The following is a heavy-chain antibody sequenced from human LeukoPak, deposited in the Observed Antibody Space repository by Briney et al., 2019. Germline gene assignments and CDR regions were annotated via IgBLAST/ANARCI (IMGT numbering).Heavy chain of an antibody. Sequence: QTGGSLRLSCAASGFTFSSYGMHWVRQAPGKGLEWVAVIWYDGSNKYYADSVKGRFTISRDNSKNTLYLQMNSLRAEDTAVYYCARVGPIVVVPAARPTRGYYYGMDVWGQGTTVTVSS. J-gene: IGHJ6*02. D-gene: IGHD2-2*01. CDR2: IWYDGSNK. CDR1: GFTFSSYG. CDR3: ARVGPIVVVPAARPTRGYYYGMDV. V-gene: IGHV3-33*01.